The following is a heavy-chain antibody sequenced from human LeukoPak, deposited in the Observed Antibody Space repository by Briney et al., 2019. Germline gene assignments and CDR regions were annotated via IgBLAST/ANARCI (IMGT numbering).Heavy chain of an antibody. J-gene: IGHJ6*03. CDR1: GGSISSSSYS. D-gene: IGHD6-13*01. CDR2: IYYSGST. Sequence: PSETLSLTCTVSGGSISSSSYSWGWIRQPPGKGLEWIGYIYYSGSTNYNPSLKSRVTISVDTSKNQFSLKLSSVTAADTAVYYCARTTEAHSWRTRYYDYYMDVWGKGTTVTVSS. CDR3: ARTTEAHSWRTRYYDYYMDV. V-gene: IGHV4-61*05.